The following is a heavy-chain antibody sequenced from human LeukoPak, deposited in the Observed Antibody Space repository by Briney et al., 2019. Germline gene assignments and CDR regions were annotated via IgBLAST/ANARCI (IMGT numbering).Heavy chain of an antibody. Sequence: SETLSLTCTVSGDSINSDYWNWIRQPPGKGLEWIGFTYYSGSTNYNPSLKSRVTISVDTSKNQFSLKLSSVTAADTAVYYCARNDYGDYYSTFDYWGQGTLVTVSS. CDR3: ARNDYGDYYSTFDY. CDR2: TYYSGST. J-gene: IGHJ4*02. D-gene: IGHD4-17*01. CDR1: GDSINSDY. V-gene: IGHV4-59*08.